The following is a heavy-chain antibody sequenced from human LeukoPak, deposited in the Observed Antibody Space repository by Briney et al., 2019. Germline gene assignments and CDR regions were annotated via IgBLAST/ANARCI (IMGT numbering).Heavy chain of an antibody. CDR2: IYSSGST. V-gene: IGHV4-39*01. D-gene: IGHD5-18*01. J-gene: IGHJ4*02. CDR3: ARRSYGLLYFDY. CDR1: GGSISSSSYY. Sequence: SETLSLTCTVSGGSISSSSYYWGWIRQPPGKGLEWIGSIYSSGSTYYNPSLKGRVTISVDTSKNQFSLKLSSVTAADTAVYYCARRSYGLLYFDYWGQGTLVTVSS.